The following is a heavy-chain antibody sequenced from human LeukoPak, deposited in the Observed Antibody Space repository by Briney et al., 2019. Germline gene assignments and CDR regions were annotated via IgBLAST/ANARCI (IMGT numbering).Heavy chain of an antibody. CDR3: ARVGHYDYVWGSYRPFDY. D-gene: IGHD3-16*02. J-gene: IGHJ4*02. CDR1: GFTFSSYW. Sequence: GGSLRLSCAASGFTFSSYWMSWVRQAPGKGLEWVANIKQDGSEKYYVDSVKGRFTISRDNAQNSLYLQMNSLRAEDTAVYYCARVGHYDYVWGSYRPFDYWGQGTLVTVSS. V-gene: IGHV3-7*01. CDR2: IKQDGSEK.